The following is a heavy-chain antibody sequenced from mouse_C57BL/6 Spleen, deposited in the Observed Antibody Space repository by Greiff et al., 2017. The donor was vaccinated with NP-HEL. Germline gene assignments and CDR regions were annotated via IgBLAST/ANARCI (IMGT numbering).Heavy chain of an antibody. V-gene: IGHV1-4*01. CDR2: INPSSGYT. Sequence: QVQLQQSGAELARPGASVKMSCKASGYTFTSYTMHWVKQRPGQGLEWIGYINPSSGYTKYNQKFKDKATLTADKSSSTSYMQLSSLTSEDSAVYYCARSGYEHYTRDYWGQGTSVTVSS. CDR3: ARSGYEHYTRDY. D-gene: IGHD2-14*01. CDR1: GYTFTSYT. J-gene: IGHJ4*01.